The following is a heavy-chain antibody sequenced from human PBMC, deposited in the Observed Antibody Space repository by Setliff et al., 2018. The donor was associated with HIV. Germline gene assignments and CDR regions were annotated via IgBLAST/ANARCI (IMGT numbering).Heavy chain of an antibody. D-gene: IGHD5-12*01. CDR1: GGSISSYY. Sequence: SETLSLTCTVSGGSISSYYWSWIRQPPGKGLEWIGYIYYSGSTNYNPSLKSRVIMSVDTSRNQFSLKLSSVTAADTAVYYCARGHDNKYADYWGQGTLVTVSS. CDR3: ARGHDNKYADY. CDR2: IYYSGST. V-gene: IGHV4-59*08. J-gene: IGHJ4*02.